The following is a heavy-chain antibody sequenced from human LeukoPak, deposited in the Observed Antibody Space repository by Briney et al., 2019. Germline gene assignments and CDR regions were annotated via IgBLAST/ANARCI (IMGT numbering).Heavy chain of an antibody. V-gene: IGHV3-23*01. CDR3: AKMMSARTTVTSDY. J-gene: IGHJ4*02. CDR2: ISGSGGST. Sequence: PGGSLRLSCAASGFTFSSYAMSWVRQAPGKGLEWVSAISGSGGSTYYADSVKGRFTISRDNSKNTLYLQMNSLRAEDTAVYYCAKMMSARTTVTSDYWGQGTLVTVSS. D-gene: IGHD4-17*01. CDR1: GFTFSSYA.